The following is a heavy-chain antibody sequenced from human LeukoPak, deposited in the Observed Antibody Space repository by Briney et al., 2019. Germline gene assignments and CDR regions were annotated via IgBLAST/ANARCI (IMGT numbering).Heavy chain of an antibody. Sequence: ASVKVSCKASGYTFTGYYMHWLRQAPGQGLEWMGWINPNSGGTNYAQKFQDRVTINRDTSISTASMGVSGLRSDDTAVYDCAGEISAFDIWGQGKMFTVSS. V-gene: IGHV1-2*02. CDR3: AGEISAFDI. CDR1: GYTFTGYY. D-gene: IGHD2-15*01. CDR2: INPNSGGT. J-gene: IGHJ3*02.